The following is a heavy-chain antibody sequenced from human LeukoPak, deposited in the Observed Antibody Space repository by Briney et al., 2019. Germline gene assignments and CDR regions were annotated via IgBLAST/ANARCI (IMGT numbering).Heavy chain of an antibody. J-gene: IGHJ4*02. D-gene: IGHD3-16*02. CDR1: GFTFSSYS. V-gene: IGHV3-21*01. Sequence: GGSLILSCAASGFTFSSYSMNWVRQAPGKGLEWVSSISSSSSYIYYADSVKGRFTISRDNAKNSLYLQMNSLRAEDTAVYYCARLDWGSYRPSGYWGQGTLVTVSS. CDR3: ARLDWGSYRPSGY. CDR2: ISSSSSYI.